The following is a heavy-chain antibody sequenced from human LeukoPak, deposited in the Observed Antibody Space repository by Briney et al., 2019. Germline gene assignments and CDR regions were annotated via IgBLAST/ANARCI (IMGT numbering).Heavy chain of an antibody. J-gene: IGHJ4*02. CDR2: INHSGST. V-gene: IGHV4-34*01. Sequence: SETLCLTCAVYGGSFSGYYWSWIRQPPGKGLEWIGEINHSGSTNYNPSLKSRVTISVDTSKNQFSLKLSSVTAADTAVYYCARAPSEAARTYYFDYWGQGTLVTVSS. D-gene: IGHD6-6*01. CDR3: ARAPSEAARTYYFDY. CDR1: GGSFSGYY.